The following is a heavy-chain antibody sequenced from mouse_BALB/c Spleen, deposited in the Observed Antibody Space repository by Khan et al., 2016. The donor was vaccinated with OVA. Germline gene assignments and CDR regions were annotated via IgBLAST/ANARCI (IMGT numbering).Heavy chain of an antibody. Sequence: VQLKESGADPVRPGASVKLSCKTSGYIFTSYWIHWVQQRSGQGLEWIARIYPGTDNTYYNEKLKDKATLTADKSYSTAYMQLSRLKSEDSAVYFCAREEALDYFDYWGQGTTLTVSS. CDR3: AREEALDYFDY. V-gene: IGHV1-76*01. J-gene: IGHJ2*01. CDR1: GYIFTSYW. CDR2: IYPGTDNT. D-gene: IGHD3-2*02.